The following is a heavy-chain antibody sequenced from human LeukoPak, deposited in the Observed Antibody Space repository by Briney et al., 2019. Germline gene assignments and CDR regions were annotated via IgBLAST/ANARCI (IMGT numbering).Heavy chain of an antibody. CDR1: GGSFSGYY. CDR2: INHSGST. Sequence: SETLSLTCAVYGGSFSGYYWSWIRQPPGKGLEWIGDINHSGSTNYNPSLKSRVTISVDTSKNQFSLKLSSVTAADTAVYYCARGEVVTAHNWFDPWGQGTLVTVSS. J-gene: IGHJ5*02. D-gene: IGHD2-21*02. CDR3: ARGEVVTAHNWFDP. V-gene: IGHV4-34*01.